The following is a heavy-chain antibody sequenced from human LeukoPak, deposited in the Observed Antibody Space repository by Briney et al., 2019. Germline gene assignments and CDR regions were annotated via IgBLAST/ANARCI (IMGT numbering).Heavy chain of an antibody. J-gene: IGHJ4*02. CDR2: IYYSGST. Sequence: PSETLSLTCTVSGGSISSSSYYWGWIRQPPGKGLEWIGSIYYSGSTYYNPSLKSRVTISVDTSKNQFSLKLSSVTAADTAVYYCARGVEDSSGYYLGFDYWGQGTLVTVSS. CDR1: GGSISSSSYY. CDR3: ARGVEDSSGYYLGFDY. D-gene: IGHD3-22*01. V-gene: IGHV4-39*01.